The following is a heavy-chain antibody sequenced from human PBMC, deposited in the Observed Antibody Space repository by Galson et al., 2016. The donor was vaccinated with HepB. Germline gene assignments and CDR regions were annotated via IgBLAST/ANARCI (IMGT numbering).Heavy chain of an antibody. Sequence: SLRLSCAASGFTVSTNYMIWVRQAPGKGPEWVSSIYSGGSTYYADSVKGRFTISRDNSKNTVYLQMNSLRAEDTAVYYCARGGVGATTSERRQYFDYWGQGTLVTVSS. J-gene: IGHJ4*02. CDR1: GFTVSTNY. D-gene: IGHD1-26*01. V-gene: IGHV3-53*01. CDR2: IYSGGST. CDR3: ARGGVGATTSERRQYFDY.